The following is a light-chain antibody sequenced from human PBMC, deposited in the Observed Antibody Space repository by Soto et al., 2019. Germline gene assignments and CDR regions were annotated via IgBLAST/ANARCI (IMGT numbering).Light chain of an antibody. Sequence: EIVMTQSPSTLSLSPGERATLSCRASQTIDNTLAWYQRKPGQAPRLLIYDASTRATGVPARFSGSGSGTDFTLTISSLQSEDFAVYYFQHYTYWPYTFGQGTKVEIK. CDR2: DAS. J-gene: IGKJ2*01. V-gene: IGKV3-15*01. CDR3: QHYTYWPYT. CDR1: QTIDNT.